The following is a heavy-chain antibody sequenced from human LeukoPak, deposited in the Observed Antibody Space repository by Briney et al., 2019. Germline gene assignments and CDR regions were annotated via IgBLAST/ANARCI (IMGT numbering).Heavy chain of an antibody. Sequence: ASVKVSCKASGYSFINYGITGVRQAPGQGLHWMGWINPKNGNTNYAQKLQGRVTMTTDTSTGTAYMELRSLRSDDTAVYYCARDDGYSSGSGYNWLDPWGQGTLVTVSS. CDR3: ARDDGYSSGSGYNWLDP. V-gene: IGHV1-18*01. D-gene: IGHD6-19*01. CDR2: INPKNGNT. J-gene: IGHJ5*02. CDR1: GYSFINYG.